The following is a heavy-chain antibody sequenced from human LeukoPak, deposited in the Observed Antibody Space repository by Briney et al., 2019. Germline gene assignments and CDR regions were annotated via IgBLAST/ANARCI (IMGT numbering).Heavy chain of an antibody. CDR2: MNEYSTTI. D-gene: IGHD1-14*01. CDR1: GFPFNSFW. CDR3: TRGGVNPVDH. J-gene: IGHJ4*02. Sequence: GGSLRLSCAASGFPFNSFWMHWVRHAPGKGLVWVSDMNEYSTTIRYADSVKGRFTISRDNAKSILYLQMNNLRAEDTAMYFCTRGGVNPVDHWGQGTLVTVSS. V-gene: IGHV3-74*01.